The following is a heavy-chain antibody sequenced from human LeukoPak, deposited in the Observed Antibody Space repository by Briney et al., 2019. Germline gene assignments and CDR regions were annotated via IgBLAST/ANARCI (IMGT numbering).Heavy chain of an antibody. V-gene: IGHV4-34*01. CDR2: IYYSGST. CDR3: ARDPPGSSSSAP. J-gene: IGHJ5*02. D-gene: IGHD6-13*01. CDR1: GGSFSGYY. Sequence: PSETLSLTCAVYGGSFSGYYWGWIRRPPGKGLEWIGSIYYSGSTYYNPSLRSRVTISVDTSKNQFSLKLSSVTAADTAVYYCARDPPGSSSSAPWGQGTLVTVSS.